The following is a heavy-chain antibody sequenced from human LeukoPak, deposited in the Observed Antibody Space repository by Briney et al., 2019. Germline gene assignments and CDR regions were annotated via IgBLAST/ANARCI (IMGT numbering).Heavy chain of an antibody. CDR1: GFTFDDYA. J-gene: IGHJ4*02. Sequence: GRSLRLSCAASGFTFDDYAMHWVRQAPGKGLEWVSGITWNSGSIAYADSVKGRFTISRDNAKNSLYLQMNSLRAEDTALYYCAKDINYDSSGYYRDWGQGTLVTVSS. V-gene: IGHV3-9*01. D-gene: IGHD3-22*01. CDR2: ITWNSGSI. CDR3: AKDINYDSSGYYRD.